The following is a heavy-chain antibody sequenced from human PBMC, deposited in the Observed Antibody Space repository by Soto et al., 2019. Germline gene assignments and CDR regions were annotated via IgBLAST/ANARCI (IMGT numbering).Heavy chain of an antibody. Sequence: PGGSLRLSCAASGFTLSSYGMHWVRQAPGKGLEWVAVIWYDGSNKYYADSVKGRFTISRDNSKNTLYLQMNSLRAEDTAVYYCARDRYDILTGYYYNWFDPWGQGTLVTVSS. CDR1: GFTLSSYG. D-gene: IGHD3-9*01. CDR3: ARDRYDILTGYYYNWFDP. CDR2: IWYDGSNK. V-gene: IGHV3-33*01. J-gene: IGHJ5*02.